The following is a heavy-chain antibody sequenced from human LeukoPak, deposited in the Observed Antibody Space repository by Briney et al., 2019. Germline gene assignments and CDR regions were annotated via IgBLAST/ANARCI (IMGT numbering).Heavy chain of an antibody. CDR1: GGPFSHYY. Sequence: SETLSLTCAVYGGPFSHYYRTWIRQPPGKGLEWIGEINESGSTNYDPSLKSRVTISVDSSKNQFSLNLRSVTAADTAVYYCARRGPLRGLPSANRRDYYYMDVWGKGTTVTVSS. V-gene: IGHV4-34*01. D-gene: IGHD3-10*01. J-gene: IGHJ6*03. CDR2: INESGST. CDR3: ARRGPLRGLPSANRRDYYYMDV.